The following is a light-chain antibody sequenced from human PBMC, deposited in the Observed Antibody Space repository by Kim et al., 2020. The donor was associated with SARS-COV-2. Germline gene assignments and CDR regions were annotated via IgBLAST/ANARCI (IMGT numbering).Light chain of an antibody. CDR3: QQYGRSPQFT. Sequence: EIVLTQSPDTLSLSPGKRATLSCRASQTVTSSQLAWYQQKPGQAPRLLIYAASSRAAGIPDRFSGSGSGTDFTLTINRVEPEDFAVYYCQQYGRSPQFTFGGGTNVDIK. V-gene: IGKV3-20*01. J-gene: IGKJ4*01. CDR2: AAS. CDR1: QTVTSSQ.